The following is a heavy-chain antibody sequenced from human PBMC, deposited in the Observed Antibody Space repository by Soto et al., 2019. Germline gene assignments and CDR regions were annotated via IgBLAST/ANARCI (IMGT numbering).Heavy chain of an antibody. V-gene: IGHV4-30-4*01. CDR1: GGSISSGDYY. CDR2: IYYSGST. J-gene: IGHJ6*02. D-gene: IGHD6-13*01. CDR3: ATVSSWYYYHYGMAF. Sequence: PSETLSLTCTVSGGSISSGDYYWSWIRQPPGKGLEWIGYIYYSGSTYYNPSLKSRVTISVDTSKNQFSLKLSSVTAADTAVYYCATVSSWYYYHYGMAFWGQGSSVTVSS.